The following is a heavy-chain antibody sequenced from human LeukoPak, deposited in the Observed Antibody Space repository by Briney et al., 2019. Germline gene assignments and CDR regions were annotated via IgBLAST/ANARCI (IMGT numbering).Heavy chain of an antibody. CDR3: ATLSPHYDILTGYRET. J-gene: IGHJ3*01. CDR1: GYTLTELS. V-gene: IGHV1-24*01. D-gene: IGHD3-9*01. Sequence: AASVKVSCKVSGYTLTELSMHWVRQAPGKGLEWMGGFDPEDGETIYAQKFQGRVTMTEDTSTDTAYMELSSLRSEDTAVYYCATLSPHYDILTGYRETWGQGTMVSVSS. CDR2: FDPEDGET.